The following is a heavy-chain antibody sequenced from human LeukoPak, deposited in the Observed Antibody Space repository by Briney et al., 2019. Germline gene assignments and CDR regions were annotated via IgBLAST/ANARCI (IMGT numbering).Heavy chain of an antibody. Sequence: GGSLRLSCAASGFTFSTYAVSWVRQAPGKGLEWVSGISGSGDTTYFADSVKGRFTISRDNSKNTLYLQMNSLRAEDTAVYYCAKDRPVHYDGSNSMIDYWGQGTVVTVSS. CDR3: AKDRPVHYDGSNSMIDY. CDR1: GFTFSTYA. CDR2: ISGSGDTT. J-gene: IGHJ4*02. D-gene: IGHD3-22*01. V-gene: IGHV3-23*01.